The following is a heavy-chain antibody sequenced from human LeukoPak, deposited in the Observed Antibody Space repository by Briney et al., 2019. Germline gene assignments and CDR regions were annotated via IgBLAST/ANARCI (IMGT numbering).Heavy chain of an antibody. CDR3: ARRSRSGYFLDS. CDR1: GGSMSGYY. V-gene: IGHV4-4*09. J-gene: IGHJ4*02. D-gene: IGHD5-12*01. CDR2: TFSSGAT. Sequence: SETLSLTCIVSGGSMSGYYWSWIRQPPGKGLEWIGYTFSSGATTYSPSLKSRVTISVDTSGSQFSLNLSSVTAADTAVYFCARRSRSGYFLDSWGQGTLVTVSS.